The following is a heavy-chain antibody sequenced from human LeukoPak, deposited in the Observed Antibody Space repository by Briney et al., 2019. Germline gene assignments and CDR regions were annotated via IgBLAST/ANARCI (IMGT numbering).Heavy chain of an antibody. CDR3: ARRGYNYDVDY. Sequence: SETLSLTCTVSGGSISSTSYFWGWIRQPPGKGLEWIGSIHSGGSTHYNPSLKSRVTISVDTSRNQLSLKLSSVAATDTAVYYCARRGYNYDVDYWGQGTLVTVSS. D-gene: IGHD5-18*01. CDR2: IHSGGST. CDR1: GGSISSTSYF. J-gene: IGHJ4*02. V-gene: IGHV4-39*01.